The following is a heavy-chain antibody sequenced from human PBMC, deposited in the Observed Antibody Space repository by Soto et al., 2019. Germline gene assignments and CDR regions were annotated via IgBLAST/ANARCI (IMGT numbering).Heavy chain of an antibody. D-gene: IGHD3-9*01. CDR3: ARALLRHFARGWFDP. CDR1: GFTFRSYS. Sequence: WGSLRLSCAASGFTFRSYSMHWVRQAPGKGLEWVSSISSSSSYINYADSVKGRSTLSRDNPKNSLYLQMNSLIAEDTAVDYCARALLRHFARGWFDPWGQGTLVTVAS. J-gene: IGHJ5*02. CDR2: ISSSSSYI. V-gene: IGHV3-21*01.